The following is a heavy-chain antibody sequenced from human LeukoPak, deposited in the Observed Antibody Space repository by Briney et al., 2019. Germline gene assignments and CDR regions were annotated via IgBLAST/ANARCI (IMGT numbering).Heavy chain of an antibody. D-gene: IGHD2-15*01. V-gene: IGHV2-5*02. CDR1: GFSLSTSGVG. CDR2: IYWDDDK. J-gene: IGHJ5*02. Sequence: SGPTLVKPTQTLTLTCTFSGFSLSTSGVGVGWIRQPPGKVLEWLALIYWDDDKRYSPSLKSRLTITKDTSKNQVVLTMTNMDPVDTATYYCAHRPPDTRYCSGGSCGDAEFGFDPWGQRTLVTVSS. CDR3: AHRPPDTRYCSGGSCGDAEFGFDP.